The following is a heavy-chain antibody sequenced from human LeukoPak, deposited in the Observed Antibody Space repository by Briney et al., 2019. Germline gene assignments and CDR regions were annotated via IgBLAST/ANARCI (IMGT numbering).Heavy chain of an antibody. Sequence: GGSLRLSCAASGFTSSSYSMNWVRQAPGKGLEWVSSISSSSSYIYYADSVKGRFTISRDNAKNSLYLQMNSLRAEDTAVYYCARKTTVTTSGGWFDPWGQGTLVTVSS. D-gene: IGHD4-17*01. CDR2: ISSSSSYI. CDR1: GFTSSSYS. J-gene: IGHJ5*02. CDR3: ARKTTVTTSGGWFDP. V-gene: IGHV3-21*01.